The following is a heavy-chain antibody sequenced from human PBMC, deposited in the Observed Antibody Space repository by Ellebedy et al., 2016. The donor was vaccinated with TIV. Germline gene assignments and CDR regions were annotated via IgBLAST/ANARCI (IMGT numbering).Heavy chain of an antibody. Sequence: SVKVSCXASGGTFSSYAISWVRQAPGQGLEWMGGIIPIFSTANYAQKFQGRVTITADESTSTAYMELSSLRSEDTAVYYCARGSAARPGPFDYWGQGTLVTVSS. D-gene: IGHD6-6*01. CDR1: GGTFSSYA. V-gene: IGHV1-69*13. J-gene: IGHJ4*02. CDR2: IIPIFSTA. CDR3: ARGSAARPGPFDY.